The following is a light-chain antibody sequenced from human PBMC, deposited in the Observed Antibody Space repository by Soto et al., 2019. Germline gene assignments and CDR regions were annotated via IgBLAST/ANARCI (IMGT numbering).Light chain of an antibody. CDR1: SSDVGAYNY. CDR3: CSYAGSSLWV. V-gene: IGLV2-11*01. J-gene: IGLJ3*02. CDR2: DVT. Sequence: QSALTQPRSVSGSPGQSVTISCTGTSSDVGAYNYVSWYQHHPGKAPKLVIYDVTNQPSGVPDRFAGSKSGNTASLTISGLQAEDEADYYCCSYAGSSLWVFGGGTKLTVL.